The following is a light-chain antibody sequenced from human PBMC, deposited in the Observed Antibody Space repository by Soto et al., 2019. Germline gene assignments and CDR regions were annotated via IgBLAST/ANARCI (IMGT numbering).Light chain of an antibody. V-gene: IGKV2-28*01. J-gene: IGKJ2*01. Sequence: EIVMTQSPPSLTVTPGEPASISCRSSQRLLHSNGNTFLDWYVQEPGQSPQLLIYLGSNRASGVPDRVSGSEAGTDFTLKISRVEAEDVGVYYCMQALQTPYTFGQGTKLEIK. CDR1: QRLLHSNGNTF. CDR3: MQALQTPYT. CDR2: LGS.